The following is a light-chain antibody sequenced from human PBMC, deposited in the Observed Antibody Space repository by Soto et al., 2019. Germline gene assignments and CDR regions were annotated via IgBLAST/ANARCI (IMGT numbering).Light chain of an antibody. J-gene: IGKJ3*01. CDR2: GAS. V-gene: IGKV3-15*01. Sequence: EIVMTQSPATLSVSPGERATLSCRDSQSVSSNLAWYQQKPGQAPRLLIYGASTRATGIPARFSGSGSGTEFTLTIRSLQSEDFAVYDCQQYNNWPFTFGPGTKVDIK. CDR1: QSVSSN. CDR3: QQYNNWPFT.